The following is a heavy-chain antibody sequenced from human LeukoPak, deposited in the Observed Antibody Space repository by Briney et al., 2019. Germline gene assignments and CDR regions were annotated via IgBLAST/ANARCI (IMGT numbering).Heavy chain of an antibody. J-gene: IGHJ4*02. CDR3: ARGRGSLAARPFDY. CDR2: INHSGST. V-gene: IGHV4-34*01. D-gene: IGHD6-6*01. CDR1: GGSFSGYY. Sequence: SETLSLTCAVYGGSFSGYYWSWIRQPPGKGLEWIGEINHSGSTNYNPSLKSRVTISVDTSKNQFSLKLSSVTAADTAVYYCARGRGSLAARPFDYWGQGTLVTVSS.